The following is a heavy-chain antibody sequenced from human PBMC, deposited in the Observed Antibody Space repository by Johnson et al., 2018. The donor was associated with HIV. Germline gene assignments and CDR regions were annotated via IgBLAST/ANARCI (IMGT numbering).Heavy chain of an antibody. V-gene: IGHV3-23*04. J-gene: IGHJ3*02. CDR3: AREGGDAFDI. Sequence: VQLVESGGGLVQPGGSLRLSCAASGFTFSSYTMSWVRQAPGKGMEWVSRIRGSGGSIFYADSVKGRFTISRDNSKNTLYLQMNSLRAEDTAVYYCAREGGDAFDIWGQGTMVTVSS. CDR2: IRGSGGSI. CDR1: GFTFSSYT. D-gene: IGHD1-26*01.